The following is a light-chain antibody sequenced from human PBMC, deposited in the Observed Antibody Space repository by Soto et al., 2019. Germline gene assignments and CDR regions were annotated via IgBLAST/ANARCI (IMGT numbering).Light chain of an antibody. CDR2: KAS. Sequence: DIQMTQSPSTLSASVGDRVTITCRASQSVNIWLAWYQQKPGKAPKLLIYKASSLESGVPSRFSGSGSGTEFTLTISSLQPDDFATYCCQQYNTYSRTFGQGTKVEIK. J-gene: IGKJ1*01. V-gene: IGKV1-5*03. CDR1: QSVNIW. CDR3: QQYNTYSRT.